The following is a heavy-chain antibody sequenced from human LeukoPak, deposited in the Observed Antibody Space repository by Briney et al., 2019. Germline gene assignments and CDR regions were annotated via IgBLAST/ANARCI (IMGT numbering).Heavy chain of an antibody. CDR2: LYKDGKI. V-gene: IGHV3-53*01. Sequence: GGSLRLSCAAYGFTVSSTYMSWVRQAPGKGLEWVSVLYKDGKIYYIDSVKGRFTISRDTSKNTLYLQMNSLRVEDTAVYYCASRHCSGGDCYFAGADPFDHWGQGTLVTISS. CDR3: ASRHCSGGDCYFAGADPFDH. CDR1: GFTVSSTY. D-gene: IGHD2-21*01. J-gene: IGHJ4*02.